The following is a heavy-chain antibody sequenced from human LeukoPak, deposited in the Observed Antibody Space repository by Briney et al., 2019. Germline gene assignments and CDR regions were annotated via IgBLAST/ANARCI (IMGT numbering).Heavy chain of an antibody. CDR1: GGSFSGYY. CDR2: INHSGST. V-gene: IGHV4-34*01. J-gene: IGHJ4*02. CDR3: ASRSIAAAGIVY. Sequence: SETLSLTCAVYGGSFSGYYWSWIRQPPGKGLEWIGEINHSGSTNHNPSLKSRVTISVDTSKNQFSLKLSSVTAADTAVYYCASRSIAAAGIVYWGQGTLVTVSS. D-gene: IGHD6-13*01.